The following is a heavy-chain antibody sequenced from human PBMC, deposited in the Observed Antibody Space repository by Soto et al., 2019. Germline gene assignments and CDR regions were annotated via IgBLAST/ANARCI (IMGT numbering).Heavy chain of an antibody. CDR3: AHRLPGPSGYDV. Sequence: SGPTLVNPTQTLTLTCTFSGFSLTSGVVGVGWIRQPPGEALEWLALIYWNDEQYYNPSLRNRLAITRYTSKNQVVLTMTNMDPVDTATYYCAHRLPGPSGYDVWGQGTTVTVSS. CDR1: GFSLTSGVVG. J-gene: IGHJ6*02. CDR2: IYWNDEQ. V-gene: IGHV2-5*01. D-gene: IGHD6-13*01.